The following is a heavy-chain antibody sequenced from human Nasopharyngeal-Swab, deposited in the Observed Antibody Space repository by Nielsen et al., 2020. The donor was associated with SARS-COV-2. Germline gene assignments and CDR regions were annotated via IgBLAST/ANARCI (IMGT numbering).Heavy chain of an antibody. CDR1: GGTFSSYA. CDR3: ARGEGGYSGYGNYYYYYMDV. Sequence: SVKVSCKASGGTFSSYAISWVRQAPGQGLEGMGGIIPIFGTANYAQKFQGRVTITADESTSTAYMELSSLRSEDTAVYYCARGEGGYSGYGNYYYYYMDVWGKGTTVTVSS. D-gene: IGHD5-12*01. V-gene: IGHV1-69*13. CDR2: IIPIFGTA. J-gene: IGHJ6*03.